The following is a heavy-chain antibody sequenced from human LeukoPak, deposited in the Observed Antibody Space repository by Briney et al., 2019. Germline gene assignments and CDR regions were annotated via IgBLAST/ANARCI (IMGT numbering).Heavy chain of an antibody. V-gene: IGHV3-30*18. CDR3: AKDASGWYPNYYGLDV. CDR2: ISYDGSNE. D-gene: IGHD6-19*01. J-gene: IGHJ6*02. Sequence: PGGSQRLSCAASGFSFSNYVMHWVRQAPGRGLEWVAVISYDGSNEYYADSVKGRVTVSRDNSKNTLFLQMNSLRPEDTAVYYCAKDASGWYPNYYGLDVWGQGTTVTVSS. CDR1: GFSFSNYV.